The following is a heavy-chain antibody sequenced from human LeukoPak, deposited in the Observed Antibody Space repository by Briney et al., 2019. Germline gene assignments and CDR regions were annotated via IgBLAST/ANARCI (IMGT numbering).Heavy chain of an antibody. J-gene: IGHJ6*02. Sequence: GGALRLSCAASGVTFSDYYMSWIRQAPGKGLEWLSYISSSGTTIYYADSVKARFTISRDNAKNSLYLQMNSLTAEDTAIYYCARDPIGNDYGMDVWGQGTTVSVS. CDR1: GVTFSDYY. D-gene: IGHD1-1*01. V-gene: IGHV3-11*01. CDR3: ARDPIGNDYGMDV. CDR2: ISSSGTTI.